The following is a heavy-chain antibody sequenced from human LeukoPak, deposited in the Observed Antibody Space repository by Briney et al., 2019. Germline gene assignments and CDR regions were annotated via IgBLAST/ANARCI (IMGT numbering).Heavy chain of an antibody. Sequence: GESLKISCKGSGYSFTSYWIGWVRQMPGKGLEWMGIIYPGDSDTRYSPSFQGQVTISADRSISTAYLQWSSLKASDSAIYYCARHGPAYCGGDCPPYFDYWGQGTLVTVSS. J-gene: IGHJ4*02. V-gene: IGHV5-51*01. D-gene: IGHD2-21*02. CDR2: IYPGDSDT. CDR3: ARHGPAYCGGDCPPYFDY. CDR1: GYSFTSYW.